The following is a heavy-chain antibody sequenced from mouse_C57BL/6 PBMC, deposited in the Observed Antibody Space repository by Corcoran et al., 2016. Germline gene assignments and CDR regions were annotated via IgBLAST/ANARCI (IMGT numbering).Heavy chain of an antibody. CDR3: VETAQATYWFAY. CDR2: IYTDTGEP. V-gene: IGHV9-1*01. Sequence: QIQLVQSGPELKKPGATVKISCKASGYTFTEYPMHWVKQAPGKGFKWMGMIYTDTGEPTDAEEFKGRFAFSLETSASTASLQINNLKNEDTATYFCVETAQATYWFAYWGQGTLVTVSA. D-gene: IGHD3-2*02. J-gene: IGHJ3*01. CDR1: GYTFTEYP.